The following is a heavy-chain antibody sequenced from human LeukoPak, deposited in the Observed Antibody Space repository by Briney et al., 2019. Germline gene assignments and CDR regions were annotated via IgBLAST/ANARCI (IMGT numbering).Heavy chain of an antibody. V-gene: IGHV4-34*01. CDR3: ARVRYDYVWGSYRYNDY. J-gene: IGHJ4*02. Sequence: SETLSLTCAVYGGSFSGYYWSWIRQPPGKGLEWIGEINHSGSTNYNPSLKSRVTISVDTSKNQFSLKLSSVTAADTAVYYCARVRYDYVWGSYRYNDYWGQGTLVTVSS. D-gene: IGHD3-16*02. CDR1: GGSFSGYY. CDR2: INHSGST.